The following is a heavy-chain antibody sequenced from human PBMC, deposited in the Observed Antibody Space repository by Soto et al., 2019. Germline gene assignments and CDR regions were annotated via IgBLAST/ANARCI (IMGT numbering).Heavy chain of an antibody. Sequence: PGGSLRLSCAASGFTFSSYAMSWVRQAPGKGLEWVSAISGSGGSTYYADSVKGRFTISRDNSKNTLYLQMNSLRAEDTAVYYFAKAAERFLEWLSFFDYWGQGTLVTVSS. CDR2: ISGSGGST. V-gene: IGHV3-23*01. CDR1: GFTFSSYA. D-gene: IGHD3-3*01. J-gene: IGHJ4*02. CDR3: AKAAERFLEWLSFFDY.